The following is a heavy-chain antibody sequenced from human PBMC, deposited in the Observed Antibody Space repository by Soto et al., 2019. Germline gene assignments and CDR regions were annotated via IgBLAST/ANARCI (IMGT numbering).Heavy chain of an antibody. D-gene: IGHD1-1*01. CDR2: IKSKADGETR. CDR3: KLDIDY. V-gene: IGHV3-15*07. CDR1: GFTFNNAW. J-gene: IGHJ4*02. Sequence: GGSLRLSCAASGFTFNNAWMNWVRQAPGKGLEWVGRIKSKADGETRDYAEPVKGRFTISRDDSKNTLYLQMNSLKPEDTAVYYCKLDIDYWGLGTLVTVSS.